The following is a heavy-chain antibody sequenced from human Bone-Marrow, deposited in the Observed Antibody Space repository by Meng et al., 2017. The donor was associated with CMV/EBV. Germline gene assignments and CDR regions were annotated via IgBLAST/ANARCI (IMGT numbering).Heavy chain of an antibody. D-gene: IGHD3-3*01. CDR2: IYSGGSST. J-gene: IGHJ6*02. V-gene: IGHV3-23*03. CDR3: AKDFWSGYNYYYYGMDV. Sequence: GGSLRLSCAASGFTFSSYAMSWVRQAPGKGLEWVSVIYSGGSSTYYADSVKGRFTISRDNSKNTLYLQMNSLRAEDTAVYYCAKDFWSGYNYYYYGMDVWGQGPTVTVSS. CDR1: GFTFSSYA.